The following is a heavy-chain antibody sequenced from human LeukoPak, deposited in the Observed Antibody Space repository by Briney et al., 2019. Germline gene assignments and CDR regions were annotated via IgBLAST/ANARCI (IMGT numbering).Heavy chain of an antibody. Sequence: GGSLRLSCAPSGLTVSSNYMSWVRQAPGKCLEWVSLIYSGGKTFYADSVKGRFTISRDNSKNTLYLQMNSLRAEDTAMYYCARSYCSSTSCHPPYFEYWGQGTQVTVSS. J-gene: IGHJ4*02. CDR3: ARSYCSSTSCHPPYFEY. D-gene: IGHD2-2*01. CDR1: GLTVSSNY. CDR2: IYSGGKT. V-gene: IGHV3-53*01.